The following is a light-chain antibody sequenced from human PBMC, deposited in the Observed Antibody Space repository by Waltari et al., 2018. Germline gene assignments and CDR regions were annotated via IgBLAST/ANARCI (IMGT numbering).Light chain of an antibody. V-gene: IGLV2-23*02. CDR3: CSYAGLGTDV. Sequence: QSALTQPASVSGTPGQSITISCTGTTSDVGNYDLVSWYQHHTGKAPKLLICEVIKRPWGFASRFSGSKSGSTASLTVSGLQPDDEAEYYCCSYAGLGTDVCGSGTKVTVL. J-gene: IGLJ1*01. CDR1: TSDVGNYDL. CDR2: EVI.